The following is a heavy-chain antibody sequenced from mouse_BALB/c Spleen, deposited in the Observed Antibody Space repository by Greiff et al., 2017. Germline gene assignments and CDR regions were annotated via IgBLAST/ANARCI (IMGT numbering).Heavy chain of an antibody. Sequence: VQLQQSGAELAKPGASVKMSCKASGYTFTSYWMHWVKQRPGQGLEWIGYINPSTGYTEYNQKFKDKATLTADKSSSTAYMQLSSLTSEDSAVYYCARPPYDGYFYFDYWGQGTTLTVSS. CDR3: ARPPYDGYFYFDY. V-gene: IGHV1-7*01. D-gene: IGHD2-3*01. CDR2: INPSTGYT. J-gene: IGHJ2*01. CDR1: GYTFTSYW.